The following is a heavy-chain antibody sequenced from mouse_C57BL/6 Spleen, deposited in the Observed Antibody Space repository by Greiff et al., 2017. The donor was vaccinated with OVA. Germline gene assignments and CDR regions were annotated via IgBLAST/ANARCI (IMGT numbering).Heavy chain of an antibody. Sequence: EVQLVQSGPELVKPGASVKISCKASGYTFTDYNMDWVKQSPGQSLEWIGNINPNNGGTIYNQKFKGKATLTVDKSSSTAYMELRSLTSEDTAVYYCARSPYDGNSAVDYWGKGPSVTVSS. CDR3: ARSPYDGNSAVDY. D-gene: IGHD2-3*01. V-gene: IGHV1-18*01. J-gene: IGHJ4*01. CDR2: INPNNGGT. CDR1: GYTFTDYN.